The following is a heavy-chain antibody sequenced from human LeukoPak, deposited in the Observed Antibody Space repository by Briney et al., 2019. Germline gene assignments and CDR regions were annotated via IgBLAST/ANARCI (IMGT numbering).Heavy chain of an antibody. D-gene: IGHD5-18*01. CDR1: GFTFSSYA. CDR3: AKVRGYSYGHFDY. Sequence: PGGSPRLSCAASGFTFSSYAMSWVRQAPGKGLEWVSGLSSSASSTYYADSVNGRFTISRDNSKNTLYLQMNSLRAEDTAVYYCAKVRGYSYGHFDYWGQGTLVTVSS. V-gene: IGHV3-23*01. J-gene: IGHJ4*02. CDR2: LSSSASST.